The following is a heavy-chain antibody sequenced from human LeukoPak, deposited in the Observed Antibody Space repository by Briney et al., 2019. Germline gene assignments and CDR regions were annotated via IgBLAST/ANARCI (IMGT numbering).Heavy chain of an antibody. CDR2: INPSGGST. CDR3: ARVSMRLRAFDI. D-gene: IGHD3-16*01. J-gene: IGHJ3*02. V-gene: IGHV1-46*01. CDR1: GYTFTSYY. Sequence: ASVKVSCKASGYTFTSYYMHWVRQAPGQGLEWMGIINPSGGSTSYAKKFQGRVTMTRDTSTSTVYMELSSLRSEDTAVYYCARVSMRLRAFDIWGQGTMVTVSS.